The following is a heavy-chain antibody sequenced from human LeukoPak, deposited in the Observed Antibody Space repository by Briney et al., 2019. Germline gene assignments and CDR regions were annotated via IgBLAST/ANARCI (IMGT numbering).Heavy chain of an antibody. J-gene: IGHJ4*02. CDR2: IYYSGST. CDR3: ARRERAQNFDY. CDR1: GGSISSSSYY. Sequence: SETLSLTCTVSGGSISSSSYYWGWIRQPPGKGLEWIGSIYYSGSTYYNPSLKSRVTVSVDTSKNQFSLKLSSVTAADTAVYYCARRERAQNFDYWGQGTLVTVSS. V-gene: IGHV4-39*01.